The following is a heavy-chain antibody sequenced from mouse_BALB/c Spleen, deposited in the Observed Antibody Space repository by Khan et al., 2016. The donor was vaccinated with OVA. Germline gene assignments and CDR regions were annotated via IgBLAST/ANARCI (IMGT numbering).Heavy chain of an antibody. V-gene: IGHV1-18*01. J-gene: IGHJ4*01. Sequence: VQLQQSGPELVKPGASVKISCKTSGYTFTEYTLHWVKQSHGKSLEWIGVINPKNGVTSYNQKFKGKATLTVEKSSRTAYMEFRRLPSEDSAVDYCSRDAGRYWGQGTSVTVSS. CDR2: INPKNGVT. CDR1: GYTFTEYT. D-gene: IGHD3-3*01. CDR3: SRDAGRY.